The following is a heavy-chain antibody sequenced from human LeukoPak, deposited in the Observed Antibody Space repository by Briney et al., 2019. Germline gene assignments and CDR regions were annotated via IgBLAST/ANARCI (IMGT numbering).Heavy chain of an antibody. CDR2: ISGSDDST. J-gene: IGHJ3*02. Sequence: GGSLRLSCGASGFTISTYGMNWVRQAPGKGLEWVSTISGSDDSTYYAGSVKGRFTISRDNSKNMLYLHMNSLRAEDTAIYYCAKDRGRGSGYLWRDPFDIWGQGTMVTVSS. V-gene: IGHV3-23*01. D-gene: IGHD3-22*01. CDR3: AKDRGRGSGYLWRDPFDI. CDR1: GFTISTYG.